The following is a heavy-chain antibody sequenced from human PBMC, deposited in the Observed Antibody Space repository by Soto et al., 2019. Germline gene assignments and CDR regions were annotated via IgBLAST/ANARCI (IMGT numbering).Heavy chain of an antibody. CDR1: GGTFSSYA. D-gene: IGHD1-26*01. Sequence: ASVKVSCKASGGTFSSYAISWVRQAPGQGLEWMGGIIPIFGTANYAQKFQGRVTITADESTSTAYMELSSLRSEDTAVYYCAREQVGASFAGYFQHWGQGTLVTVSS. CDR3: AREQVGASFAGYFQH. J-gene: IGHJ1*01. V-gene: IGHV1-69*13. CDR2: IIPIFGTA.